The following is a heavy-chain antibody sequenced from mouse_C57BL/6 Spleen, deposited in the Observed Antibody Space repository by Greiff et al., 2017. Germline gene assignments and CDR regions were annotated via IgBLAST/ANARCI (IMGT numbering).Heavy chain of an antibody. D-gene: IGHD1-1*01. CDR3: ARHYYGFYAMDN. V-gene: IGHV5-6*01. CDR2: ISSGGSYT. Sequence: EVKLMESGGDLVKPGGSLKLSCAASGFTFSSYGMSWVRQTPDKRLEWVATISSGGSYTYYPDSVKGRFTISRDNAKNTLYLQMSSLKSEDTAMYYCARHYYGFYAMDNWGQGTSVTVSS. J-gene: IGHJ4*01. CDR1: GFTFSSYG.